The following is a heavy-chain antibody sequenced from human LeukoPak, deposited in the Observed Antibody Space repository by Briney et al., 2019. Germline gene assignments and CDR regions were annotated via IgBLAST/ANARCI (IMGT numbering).Heavy chain of an antibody. V-gene: IGHV3-23*01. CDR2: TFQGGGEI. CDR1: GFTFSDFA. D-gene: IGHD3-10*02. J-gene: IGHJ6*04. CDR3: AELGITMIGGV. Sequence: GGSLRLSCAASGFTFSDFAMIWVRQPPGKGLEWVSSTFQGGGEIHYADSVRGRFTISRDNSRSTLFLQMNSLRGEDTAIYYCAELGITMIGGVWGKGTTVTISS.